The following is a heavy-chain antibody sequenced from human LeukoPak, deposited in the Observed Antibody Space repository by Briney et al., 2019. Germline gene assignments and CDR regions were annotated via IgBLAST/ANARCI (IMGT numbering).Heavy chain of an antibody. Sequence: SETLSLTCTVSGGSISSYYWSWIRQPAGKGLEWIGRIYTSGSTNYNPSLKSRVTISIDTSKNQFSLKLSSVTAADTAVYYCARHQWVPAFDIWGQGTMVTVSS. V-gene: IGHV4-4*07. J-gene: IGHJ3*02. CDR3: ARHQWVPAFDI. D-gene: IGHD1-26*01. CDR1: GGSISSYY. CDR2: IYTSGST.